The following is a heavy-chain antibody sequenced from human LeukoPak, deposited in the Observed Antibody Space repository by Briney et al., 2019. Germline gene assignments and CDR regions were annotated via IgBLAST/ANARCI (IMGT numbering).Heavy chain of an antibody. D-gene: IGHD6-13*01. Sequence: SETLSLTCAVYGGSFSGYYWSWIRQPPGKGLEWTGEINHSGSTNYNPSLKSRVTISVDTSKNQFSLKLSSVTAADTAVYYCARRRRSSSWYTHGWFDPWGQGTLVTVSS. V-gene: IGHV4-34*01. J-gene: IGHJ5*02. CDR1: GGSFSGYY. CDR2: INHSGST. CDR3: ARRRRSSSWYTHGWFDP.